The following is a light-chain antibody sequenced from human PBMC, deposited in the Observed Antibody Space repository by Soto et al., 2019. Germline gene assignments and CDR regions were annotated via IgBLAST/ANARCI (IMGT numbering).Light chain of an antibody. V-gene: IGKV1-5*03. CDR1: QSISSW. CDR3: QQYNSYHYT. Sequence: DIQMTQSPSTLSASVGDRVTITCRASQSISSWLAWYQQKPGKAPKLLIYKASSLESGVPSRFSGSGSGTEVTLTISSLQPDDFATYYCQQYNSYHYTFGQGTKLEIK. J-gene: IGKJ2*01. CDR2: KAS.